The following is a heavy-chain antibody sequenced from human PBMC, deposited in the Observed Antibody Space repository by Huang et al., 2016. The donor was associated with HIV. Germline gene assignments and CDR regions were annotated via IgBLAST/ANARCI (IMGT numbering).Heavy chain of an antibody. Sequence: EVQLLESGGGLVQPGGSLRLSCAASGFTFSSYDMSWVRQASGKGLGWVAAISGSGGSTYYADSVKGRFTISRDNSKNTLYLQMNSLRAEDTAVYYCAKGSITMIVVVISFDYWGQGTLVTVSS. CDR1: GFTFSSYD. J-gene: IGHJ4*02. V-gene: IGHV3-23*01. CDR3: AKGSITMIVVVISFDY. D-gene: IGHD3-22*01. CDR2: ISGSGGST.